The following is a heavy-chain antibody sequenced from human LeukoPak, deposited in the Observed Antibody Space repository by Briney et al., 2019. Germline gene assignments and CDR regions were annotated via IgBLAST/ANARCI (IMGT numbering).Heavy chain of an antibody. CDR2: IIHSGST. D-gene: IGHD3-22*01. V-gene: IGHV4-34*12. Sequence: SETLSLTCAVYGGSFSGYYWSWIRQPPGKGLEWIGEIIHSGSTNYNPSLKSRVTISVDTSKNQFSLKLSSVTAADTAVCYCARVIYYDSSGLEPWGQGTLVTVYS. J-gene: IGHJ4*02. CDR3: ARVIYYDSSGLEP. CDR1: GGSFSGYY.